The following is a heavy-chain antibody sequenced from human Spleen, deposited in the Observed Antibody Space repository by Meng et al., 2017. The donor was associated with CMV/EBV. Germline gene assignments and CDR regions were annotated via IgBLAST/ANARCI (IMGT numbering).Heavy chain of an antibody. Sequence: QVQLVHAGGGVKKPWASGKVSCKPSGYTFTGYYMHWVRQAPGQGLEWMGWINPNSGGTNYAQKFQGRVTMTRDTSISTAYMELSRLRSDDTAVYYCARNGDILTGESYYFDYWGQGTLVTVSS. CDR3: ARNGDILTGESYYFDY. CDR1: GYTFTGYY. CDR2: INPNSGGT. J-gene: IGHJ4*02. V-gene: IGHV1-2*02. D-gene: IGHD3-9*01.